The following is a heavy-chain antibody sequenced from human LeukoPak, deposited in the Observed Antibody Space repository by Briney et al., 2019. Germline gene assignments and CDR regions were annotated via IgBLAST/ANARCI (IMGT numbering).Heavy chain of an antibody. CDR3: ARGHSSGYYYVGLGAFDI. V-gene: IGHV1-69*13. Sequence: SVKVSCKASGGTFSSNAISWVRQAPGQGLEWMGGIIPIFGTANYAQKFQGRVTITADESTSTAYMELSSLRSEDTAVYYCARGHSSGYYYVGLGAFDIWGQGTMVTVSS. J-gene: IGHJ3*02. D-gene: IGHD3-22*01. CDR1: GGTFSSNA. CDR2: IIPIFGTA.